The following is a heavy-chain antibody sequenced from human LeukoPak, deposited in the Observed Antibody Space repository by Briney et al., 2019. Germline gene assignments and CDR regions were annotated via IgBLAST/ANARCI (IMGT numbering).Heavy chain of an antibody. CDR2: IYYSGNT. D-gene: IGHD4-17*01. J-gene: IGHJ4*02. V-gene: IGHV4-31*03. Sequence: SQTLSLTCSVSGGSISSGGYYWTWLRPHPGKGLEWIGYIYYSGNTYYNPSLESRVTMSVDTSKNQFSLKLSSVTAADTAVYYCARQGALDYGDFYFDYWGQGTLTTVSS. CDR1: GGSISSGGYY. CDR3: ARQGALDYGDFYFDY.